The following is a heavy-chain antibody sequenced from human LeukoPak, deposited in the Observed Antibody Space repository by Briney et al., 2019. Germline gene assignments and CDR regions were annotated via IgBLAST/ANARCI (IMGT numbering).Heavy chain of an antibody. D-gene: IGHD3-16*01. CDR3: ARAGELRYMDV. J-gene: IGHJ6*03. V-gene: IGHV3-11*04. Sequence: GGSLRLSCAASEFTFSDYYMSWIRQAPGKGLEWVSTIKGTGLTTYYADSVKGRFTISRDNAKNSLFLQMSSLRADDTAIYYCARAGELRYMDVWGKGTAVTVSS. CDR2: IKGTGLTT. CDR1: EFTFSDYY.